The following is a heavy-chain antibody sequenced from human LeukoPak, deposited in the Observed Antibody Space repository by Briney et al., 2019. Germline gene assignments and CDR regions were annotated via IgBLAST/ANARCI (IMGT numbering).Heavy chain of an antibody. J-gene: IGHJ4*02. CDR3: ARDDFWSGYTHPFFDY. CDR1: GFTFSSYA. Sequence: PGGSLRLSCAASGFTFSSYAVSWVRQAPGKGLEWVSAISGSGGSTYYADSVKGRFTISRDNSKNTLYLQMNSLRAEDTAVYYCARDDFWSGYTHPFFDYWGQGTLVTVSS. V-gene: IGHV3-23*01. CDR2: ISGSGGST. D-gene: IGHD3-3*01.